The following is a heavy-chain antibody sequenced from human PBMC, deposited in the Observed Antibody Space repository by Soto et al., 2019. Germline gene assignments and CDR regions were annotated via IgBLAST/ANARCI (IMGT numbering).Heavy chain of an antibody. CDR2: IYYSGST. D-gene: IGHD6-19*01. J-gene: IGHJ4*02. V-gene: IGHV4-59*01. CDR1: GGSISSYN. CDR3: ARLPWSSSDWNFDY. Sequence: SETLSLPCTASGGSISSYNWSWFRRPPGKGLEWIGYIYYSGSTNYNPSLKSRVTISVDTSKNQFSLKLSSVTAADTAVYYCARLPWSSSDWNFDYWGQGTLVTVS.